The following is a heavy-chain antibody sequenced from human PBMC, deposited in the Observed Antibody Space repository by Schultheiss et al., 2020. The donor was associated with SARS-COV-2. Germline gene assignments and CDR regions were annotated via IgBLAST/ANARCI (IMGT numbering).Heavy chain of an antibody. D-gene: IGHD3-22*01. CDR1: GFTFSSYA. CDR2: ISYDGSNK. CDR3: AKGDFYDSSGYPVSY. J-gene: IGHJ4*02. Sequence: GGSLRLSCAASGFTFSSYAMHWVRQAPGKGLEWVAVISYDGSNKYYADSVKGRFTISRDNSKNTLYLQMNSLRAEDTAVYYCAKGDFYDSSGYPVSYWGQGTLVTVSS. V-gene: IGHV3-30-3*01.